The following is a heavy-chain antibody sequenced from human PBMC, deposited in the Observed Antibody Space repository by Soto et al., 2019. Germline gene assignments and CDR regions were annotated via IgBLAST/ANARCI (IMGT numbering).Heavy chain of an antibody. Sequence: QVQLQESGPGLVKPSETLSLACTVSGGSISSYYWSWIRQPPGKGLEWIGYIYYSGSTNYNPSLKSRLTISVYTSKNQFSLKLSSGTAADTAVYYCARGAAVAGTGGAFDIWGQRTMVTVSS. D-gene: IGHD6-19*01. J-gene: IGHJ3*02. CDR1: GGSISSYY. V-gene: IGHV4-59*01. CDR3: ARGAAVAGTGGAFDI. CDR2: IYYSGST.